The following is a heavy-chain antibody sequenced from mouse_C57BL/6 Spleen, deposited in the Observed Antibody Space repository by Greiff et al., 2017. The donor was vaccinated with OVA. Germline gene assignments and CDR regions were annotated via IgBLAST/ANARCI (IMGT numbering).Heavy chain of an antibody. Sequence: QVTLKVSGPGILQPSQTLSLTCSFSGFSLSTFGMGVGWIRPPSGQGLDWLAHTWWGDAKYYTPALKSRPTISKATSNNHSLLKIANVDTADTATYYCARKSWYDYGSASYWCFDVWGTGTTVTVSS. CDR3: ARKSWYDYGSASYWCFDV. V-gene: IGHV8-8*01. CDR1: GFSLSTFGMG. J-gene: IGHJ1*03. D-gene: IGHD2-4*01. CDR2: TWWGDAK.